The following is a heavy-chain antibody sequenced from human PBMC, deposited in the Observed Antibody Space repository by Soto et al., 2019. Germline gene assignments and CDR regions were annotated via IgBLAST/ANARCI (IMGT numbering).Heavy chain of an antibody. J-gene: IGHJ4*02. Sequence: GGSLRLSCAASGFTFSSYAMSWVRQASGKGLEWVSAISGSGGSTYYADSVKGRFTISRDNSKNTLYLQMNSLRAEDTAVYYCAKRDRLHCSGGSCYSDFDYWGQGTLVTVSS. V-gene: IGHV3-23*01. CDR3: AKRDRLHCSGGSCYSDFDY. CDR1: GFTFSSYA. CDR2: ISGSGGST. D-gene: IGHD2-15*01.